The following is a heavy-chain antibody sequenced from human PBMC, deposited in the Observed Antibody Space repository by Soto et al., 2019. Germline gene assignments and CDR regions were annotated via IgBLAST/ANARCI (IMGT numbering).Heavy chain of an antibody. V-gene: IGHV1-3*01. CDR3: ARDPGGMDV. Sequence: GASVKVSCKNSGYSFTGYGRSWVRQAPGQRLEWMGWISPCNGNTKYAHKFHGKVIITRDTSANTAYLELRSLRSEDTAVYYCARDPGGMDVWGQGTTVTVSS. J-gene: IGHJ6*02. CDR1: GYSFTGYG. CDR2: ISPCNGNT.